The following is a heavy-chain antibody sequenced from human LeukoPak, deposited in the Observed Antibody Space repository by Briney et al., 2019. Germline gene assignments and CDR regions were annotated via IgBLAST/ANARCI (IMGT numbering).Heavy chain of an antibody. CDR1: GYTFTSYA. D-gene: IGHD1-1*01. Sequence: ASVKVSCKASGYTFTSYAMHWVRQAPGQRLEWMGWINAGNGNTKYSQKFQGRVTINRDTSASTAYMELSSLRSEDTAVYYCARCYQLGDGMDVWGQGTTVTVSS. CDR2: INAGNGNT. V-gene: IGHV1-3*01. J-gene: IGHJ6*02. CDR3: ARCYQLGDGMDV.